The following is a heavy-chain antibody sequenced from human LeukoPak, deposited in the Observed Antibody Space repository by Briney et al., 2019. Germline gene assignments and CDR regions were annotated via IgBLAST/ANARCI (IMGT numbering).Heavy chain of an antibody. Sequence: SVKGSCKASGGTFSSSAISWVRQAPGPGLEWMGGIIPIFSTANYAQKFHGRVTITADESTSTAYMELSSLRSEDTAVYYCARRGVAAAGIRYYYCGMDVWGQGTTVTVSS. D-gene: IGHD6-13*01. CDR3: ARRGVAAAGIRYYYCGMDV. CDR2: IIPIFSTA. CDR1: GGTFSSSA. J-gene: IGHJ6*02. V-gene: IGHV1-69*13.